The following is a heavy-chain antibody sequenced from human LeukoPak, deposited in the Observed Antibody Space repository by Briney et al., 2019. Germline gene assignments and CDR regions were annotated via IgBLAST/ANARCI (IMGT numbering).Heavy chain of an antibody. J-gene: IGHJ6*03. V-gene: IGHV4-34*01. CDR3: ARGFPSMTTVKGCYMDV. CDR1: GGSFSGYY. CDR2: INHSGST. Sequence: PSETLSLTCAVYGGSFSGYYWSWIRQPPGKGLEWIGEINHSGSTNYNPSLKSRVTISVDTSKNQFSLKLSSVTAADTAVYYCARGFPSMTTVKGCYMDVWGKGTAVTVSS. D-gene: IGHD4-17*01.